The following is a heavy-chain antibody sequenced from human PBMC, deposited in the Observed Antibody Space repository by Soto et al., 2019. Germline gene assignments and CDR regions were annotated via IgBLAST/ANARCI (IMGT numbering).Heavy chain of an antibody. CDR1: GYTFTSYG. V-gene: IGHV1-18*01. D-gene: IGHD3-3*01. Sequence: ASVKVSCKASGYTFTSYGISWVRQATGQGLEWMGWISAYNGNTNYAQKLQGRVTMTTDTSTSTAYMELRSLRSDDTAVYYCARDSRITIFGVVTPNAFDIWGQGTMVTVSS. CDR3: ARDSRITIFGVVTPNAFDI. CDR2: ISAYNGNT. J-gene: IGHJ3*02.